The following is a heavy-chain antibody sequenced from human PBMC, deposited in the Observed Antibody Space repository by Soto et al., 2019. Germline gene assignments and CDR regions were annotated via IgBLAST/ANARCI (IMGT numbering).Heavy chain of an antibody. CDR1: GFTFSSYS. Sequence: EVQLVASGGGLVKPGGSLRLSCAASGFTFSSYSMNWVRQAPGKGLEWVSSISSSSSYIYYADSVKGRFTISRDNAKNSLYLQMNSLRAEDTAVYYCARDKKDTAMVGTYYYYYGMDVWGQGTTVTVSS. V-gene: IGHV3-21*01. D-gene: IGHD5-18*01. CDR2: ISSSSSYI. J-gene: IGHJ6*02. CDR3: ARDKKDTAMVGTYYYYYGMDV.